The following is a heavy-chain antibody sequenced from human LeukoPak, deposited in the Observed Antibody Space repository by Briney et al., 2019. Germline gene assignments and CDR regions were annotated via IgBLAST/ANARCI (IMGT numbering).Heavy chain of an antibody. Sequence: GGSLRLSCAASGFTFSSYAMSWVRQAPGKGLEWVSAISGSGGSTYYADSVKGRFTISRDNSKNTLYLQMNSLRAEDTAVYYYALLYCGGDCYFRYWGQGTLVTVSS. CDR3: ALLYCGGDCYFRY. CDR1: GFTFSSYA. CDR2: ISGSGGST. J-gene: IGHJ4*02. D-gene: IGHD2-21*02. V-gene: IGHV3-23*01.